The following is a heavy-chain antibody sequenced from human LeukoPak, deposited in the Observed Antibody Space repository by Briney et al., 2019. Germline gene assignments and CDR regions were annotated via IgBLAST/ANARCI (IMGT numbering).Heavy chain of an antibody. D-gene: IGHD2-2*01. CDR3: ARASQVAVVVPAAIDGMDV. J-gene: IGHJ6*02. CDR2: ISAYNGNT. V-gene: IGHV1-18*01. CDR1: GYTFTSYG. Sequence: ASLKVSCKASGYTFTSYGISWVRQAPGQGLEWMGWISAYNGNTNYAQKLQGRVTMTTDTSTSTAYMELRSLRSDDTAVYYCARASQVAVVVPAAIDGMDVWGQGTTVTVSS.